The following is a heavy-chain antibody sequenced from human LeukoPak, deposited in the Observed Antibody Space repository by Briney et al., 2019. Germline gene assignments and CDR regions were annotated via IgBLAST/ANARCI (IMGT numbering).Heavy chain of an antibody. CDR2: FDPEDGET. V-gene: IGHV1-24*01. CDR3: AAHPTYCSSTSCQTPLFDY. Sequence: ASVKVSCKVSGYTLTELSMHWVRQAPGKGLEWMGGFDPEDGETIYAQKFQGRVTMTEDTSTDTAYMELSSLRSEDMAVYYCAAHPTYCSSTSCQTPLFDYWGQGTLVTVSS. J-gene: IGHJ4*02. CDR1: GYTLTELS. D-gene: IGHD2-2*01.